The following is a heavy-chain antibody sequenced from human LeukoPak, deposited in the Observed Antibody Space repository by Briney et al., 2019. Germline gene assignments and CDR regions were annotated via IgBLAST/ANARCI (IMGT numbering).Heavy chain of an antibody. CDR2: INWNSGSI. D-gene: IGHD5-12*01. V-gene: IGHV3-9*01. CDR3: AKESGASFDY. J-gene: IGHJ4*02. CDR1: GFTFGDYA. Sequence: GGSLRLSCAASGFTFGDYAMHWVRQAPGKGLEWVSGINWNSGSIDYADSVKGRFTISRDNAKNSLYLQVNSLRGEDTALYYCAKESGASFDYWGQGTLVTVSS.